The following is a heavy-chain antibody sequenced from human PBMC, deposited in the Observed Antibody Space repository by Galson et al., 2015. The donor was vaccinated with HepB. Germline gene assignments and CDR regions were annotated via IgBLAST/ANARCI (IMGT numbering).Heavy chain of an antibody. CDR3: TTVSSGYSSGWYVETFDY. D-gene: IGHD6-19*01. Sequence: SLRLSCAASGFTFSSYAMHWVRQAPGKGLEWVGRIKSKTDGGTTDYAAPVKGRFTISRDDSKNTLYLQMNSLKTEDTAVYYCTTVSSGYSSGWYVETFDYWGQGTLVTVSS. CDR1: GFTFSSYA. CDR2: IKSKTDGGTT. J-gene: IGHJ4*02. V-gene: IGHV3-15*01.